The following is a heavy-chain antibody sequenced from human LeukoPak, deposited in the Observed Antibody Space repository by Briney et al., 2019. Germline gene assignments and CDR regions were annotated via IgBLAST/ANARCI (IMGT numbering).Heavy chain of an antibody. Sequence: SQTLSLTCAISGDSVSSNSAAWNWIGQSPSRGLEWLGRTYYRSKWYNDYAVSVNSRITINPDTSKNQFSLQLNSVTPEDTAVYYCAREGIVGATRGGDYYYYMDVWGKGTTVTVSS. V-gene: IGHV6-1*01. D-gene: IGHD1-26*01. J-gene: IGHJ6*03. CDR2: TYYRSKWYN. CDR1: GDSVSSNSAA. CDR3: AREGIVGATRGGDYYYYMDV.